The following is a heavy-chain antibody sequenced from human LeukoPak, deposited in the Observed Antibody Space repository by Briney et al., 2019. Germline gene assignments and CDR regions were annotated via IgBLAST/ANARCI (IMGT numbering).Heavy chain of an antibody. Sequence: SGPTLVKPTPTLTLTCTFSGFSLSTSGVGVGWIRQPPVKALEWLALIYWSDDKRYSPSLKSRLTITKDTSKNQVVLTMTNMDPVDTAIYYCAHRHNYYYGSGSSACFDYWGQGTLVTVSS. D-gene: IGHD3-10*01. V-gene: IGHV2-5*01. CDR3: AHRHNYYYGSGSSACFDY. CDR2: IYWSDDK. J-gene: IGHJ4*02. CDR1: GFSLSTSGVG.